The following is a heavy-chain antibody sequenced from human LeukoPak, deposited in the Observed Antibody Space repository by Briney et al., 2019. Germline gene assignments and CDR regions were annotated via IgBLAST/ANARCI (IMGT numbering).Heavy chain of an antibody. Sequence: SETLSLTCAVYGGSFSGYYWSWIRQPPGKGLEWIGEINHSGSTNYNPSLKSRVTISVDTSKNQFSLKLSSVTAADTAVYYCASTRLGAKLDYWGQGTLVTVSS. CDR3: ASTRLGAKLDY. V-gene: IGHV4-34*01. CDR1: GGSFSGYY. D-gene: IGHD3-16*01. CDR2: INHSGST. J-gene: IGHJ4*02.